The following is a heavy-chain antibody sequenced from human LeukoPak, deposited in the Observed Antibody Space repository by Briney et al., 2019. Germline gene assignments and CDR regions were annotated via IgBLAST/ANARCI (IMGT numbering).Heavy chain of an antibody. V-gene: IGHV4-39*07. CDR2: IYYSGST. Sequence: SETLSLTCTVSGGSISSSSYYWGWIRQPPGKGLEWIGSIYYSGSTYCNPSLKSRVTISVDTSKNQFSLKLSSVTAADTAVYYCAREENDSSGYYNFDYWGQGTLVTVSS. D-gene: IGHD3-22*01. CDR3: AREENDSSGYYNFDY. J-gene: IGHJ4*02. CDR1: GGSISSSSYY.